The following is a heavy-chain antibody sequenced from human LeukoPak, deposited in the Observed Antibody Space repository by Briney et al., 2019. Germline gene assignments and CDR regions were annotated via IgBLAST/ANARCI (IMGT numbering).Heavy chain of an antibody. D-gene: IGHD6-19*01. CDR2: ISAYNGNT. CDR1: GYTFTSYG. Sequence: GASVKVSCKASGYTFTSYGISWVRQAPGQGLEWMGWISAYNGNTNYAQKLQGRVTMTTDTSTSTAYIELRSLRSDDTAVYYCARVGGSYSSGWYRWFDPWGQGTLVTVSS. V-gene: IGHV1-18*01. J-gene: IGHJ5*02. CDR3: ARVGGSYSSGWYRWFDP.